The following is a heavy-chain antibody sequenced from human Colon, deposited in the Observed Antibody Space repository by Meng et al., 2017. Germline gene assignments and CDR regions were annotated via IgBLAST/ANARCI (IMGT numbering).Heavy chain of an antibody. CDR3: VRNDHCTSGTCYPHFDY. CDR2: IHSYGST. V-gene: IGHV4-4*02. J-gene: IGHJ4*02. D-gene: IGHD2-15*01. CDR1: GCSINFGVW. Sequence: QVHVYESVPGLVNPAGTLSLTCAVSGCSINFGVWWSWVRQAPGKGLEWIGEIHSYGSTNYNPSLKSRLTLSLDKSNNQFSLSLSSVTAADTAVYYCVRNDHCTSGTCYPHFDYWGQGTLVTASS.